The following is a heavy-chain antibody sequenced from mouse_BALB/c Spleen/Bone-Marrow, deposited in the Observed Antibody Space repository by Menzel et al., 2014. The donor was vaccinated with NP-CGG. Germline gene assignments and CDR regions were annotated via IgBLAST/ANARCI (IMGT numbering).Heavy chain of an antibody. D-gene: IGHD2-1*01. Sequence: LQESGPELAKPGASVKMSCRASGYTFTSYWMNWVKQRPVQGLEWIGYINPTSGYTEYNQKFKDKATLTTDKSSSTAYMQLSGLTSEDSAVYYCTTGGNDWFAYWGQGTLVTVSA. CDR2: INPTSGYT. V-gene: IGHV1-7*01. J-gene: IGHJ3*01. CDR1: GYTFTSYW. CDR3: TTGGNDWFAY.